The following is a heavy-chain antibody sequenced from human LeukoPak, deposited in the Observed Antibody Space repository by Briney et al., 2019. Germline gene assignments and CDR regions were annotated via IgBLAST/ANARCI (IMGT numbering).Heavy chain of an antibody. CDR3: ARDSYYDFWSGYSTYYYYYYMDV. V-gene: IGHV3-21*01. CDR2: ISSSSSYI. D-gene: IGHD3-3*01. CDR1: GFTFSSYS. Sequence: GGSLRLSCAASGFTFSSYSMNWVRQAPGKGLEWVSSISSSSSYIYYADSVKGRFTISRDNAKNSLYLQMNSLRAEDTAVHYCARDSYYDFWSGYSTYYYYYYMDVWGKGTTVTVSS. J-gene: IGHJ6*03.